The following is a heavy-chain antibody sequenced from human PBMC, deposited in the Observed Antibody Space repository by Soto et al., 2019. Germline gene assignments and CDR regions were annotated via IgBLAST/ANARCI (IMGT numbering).Heavy chain of an antibody. D-gene: IGHD6-13*01. CDR2: IKQDGSEK. J-gene: IGHJ6*03. CDR1: GFTFSSYW. CDR3: ARAAGTGLCYYYYYYMDV. Sequence: EVQLVESGGGLVQPGGSLRLSCAASGFTFSSYWMSWVRQAPGKGLEWVANIKQDGSEKYYVDSVKGRFTISRDNAKNSLYLQMNSLRAEDTAVYYCARAAGTGLCYYYYYYMDVWGKGTTVTVSS. V-gene: IGHV3-7*01.